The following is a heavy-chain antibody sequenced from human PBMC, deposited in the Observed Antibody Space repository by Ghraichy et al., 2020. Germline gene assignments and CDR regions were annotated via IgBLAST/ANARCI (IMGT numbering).Heavy chain of an antibody. CDR1: GYTFTSYG. Sequence: ASVKVSCKDSGYTFTSYGISWVRQAPGQGLEWMGWISAYNGNTNYAQKLQGRVTMTTDTSTSTAYMELRSLRSDDTAVYYCARDLRCSGGSCLPTGYWGQGILVILSS. D-gene: IGHD2-15*01. CDR3: ARDLRCSGGSCLPTGY. J-gene: IGHJ4*02. CDR2: ISAYNGNT. V-gene: IGHV1-18*01.